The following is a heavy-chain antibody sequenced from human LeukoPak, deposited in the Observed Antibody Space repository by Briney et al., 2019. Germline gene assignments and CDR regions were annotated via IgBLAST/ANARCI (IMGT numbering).Heavy chain of an antibody. CDR3: GTAYASGVLMAYDY. D-gene: IGHD3-3*01. CDR1: GYSFTSYR. V-gene: IGHV5-51*01. CDR2: IYPGDSDT. J-gene: IGHJ4*02. Sequence: GESLKISCKGSGYSFTSYRIGWVRQMPGKGLEWTGIIYPGDSDTRYSPSFQGQVTISADKSISTAYLQWSSLKASDTAMYYCGTAYASGVLMAYDYWGQGTLVTVSS.